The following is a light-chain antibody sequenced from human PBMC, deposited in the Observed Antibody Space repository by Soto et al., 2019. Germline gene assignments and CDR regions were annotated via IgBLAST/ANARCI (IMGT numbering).Light chain of an antibody. CDR2: GNR. J-gene: IGLJ2*01. CDR3: AAWDDSLNGAV. Sequence: QSVLTQPPSVSGAPGQRVTISCTGNNSNLGAGYDVHWYQQLPGAAPKLVIFGNRNRPSGVPERFSGSKSGTSASLAITGLQAEDEADYYCAAWDDSLNGAVFGGGTKLTVL. CDR1: NSNLGAGYD. V-gene: IGLV1-40*01.